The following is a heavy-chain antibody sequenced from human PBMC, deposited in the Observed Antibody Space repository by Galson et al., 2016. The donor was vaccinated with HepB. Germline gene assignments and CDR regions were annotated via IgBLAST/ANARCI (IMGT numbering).Heavy chain of an antibody. CDR1: GFTFNSYW. J-gene: IGHJ3*02. V-gene: IGHV3-7*04. D-gene: IGHD3-9*01. CDR3: AKDQGILRHFDWLTYDAFDM. Sequence: SLRLSCAVSGFTFNSYWMSWVRQAPGKGLEWVANMNQDGSEKYYVDSVKGRFTISRDNAKNSLYLQMDSLRPEDTAVYYCAKDQGILRHFDWLTYDAFDMWGQGTMVTVAS. CDR2: MNQDGSEK.